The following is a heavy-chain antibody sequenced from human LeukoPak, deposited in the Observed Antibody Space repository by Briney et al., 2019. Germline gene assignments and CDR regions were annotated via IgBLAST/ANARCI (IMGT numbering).Heavy chain of an antibody. J-gene: IGHJ4*02. D-gene: IGHD3-10*01. CDR2: ISGSGGST. Sequence: GGSLRLSCAASGFTFSSYGLHWVRQAPGKGLEWVSAISGSGGSTYYADSVKGRFTISRDNSKNTLYLQMNSLRAEDTAVYYCAKEARGSYGGDYWGQGTLVTVSS. V-gene: IGHV3-23*01. CDR1: GFTFSSYG. CDR3: AKEARGSYGGDY.